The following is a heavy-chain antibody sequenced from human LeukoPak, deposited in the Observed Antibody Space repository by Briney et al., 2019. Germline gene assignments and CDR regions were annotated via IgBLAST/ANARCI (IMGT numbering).Heavy chain of an antibody. V-gene: IGHV3-53*01. Sequence: PGGSLRLSCEVSGFTVSRHFMSWVRQAPGKGLDWVSVLYDDGTTHYADSVKGRFTISRDTSQNILYLEMNSLRADDTAVYYCARELLYYYYEYWGQGTLVTVSA. CDR3: ARELLYYYYEY. CDR1: GFTVSRHF. D-gene: IGHD2-8*01. CDR2: LYDDGTT. J-gene: IGHJ4*02.